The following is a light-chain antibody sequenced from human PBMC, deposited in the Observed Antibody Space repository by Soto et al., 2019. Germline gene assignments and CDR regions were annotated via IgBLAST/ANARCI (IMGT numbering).Light chain of an antibody. J-gene: IGKJ1*01. V-gene: IGKV1-5*01. CDR3: QQYETFSGT. CDR2: DAS. Sequence: DIQMTQSPATLSGSLGDRVTITWRASQSISSWLAWYQQKPGKAPKLLIYDASSLESGVPSRFSGSGYGTEFNLTISSLQPDDFATYYCQQYETFSGTFGPGTKVDIK. CDR1: QSISSW.